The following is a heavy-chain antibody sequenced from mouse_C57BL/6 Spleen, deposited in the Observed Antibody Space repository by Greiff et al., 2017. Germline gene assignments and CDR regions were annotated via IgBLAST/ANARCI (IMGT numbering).Heavy chain of an antibody. CDR2: SRNKANDYTT. J-gene: IGHJ4*01. Sequence: EVKLMESGGGLVQSGRSLRLSCATSGFTFSDFYMEWVRQAPGKGLEWIAASRNKANDYTTEYSASVKGRFIVSRDTSQSILYLQMNALRAEDTAIYYCARDYLRAMDYWGQGTSGTVSS. V-gene: IGHV7-1*01. CDR3: ARDYLRAMDY. CDR1: GFTFSDFY.